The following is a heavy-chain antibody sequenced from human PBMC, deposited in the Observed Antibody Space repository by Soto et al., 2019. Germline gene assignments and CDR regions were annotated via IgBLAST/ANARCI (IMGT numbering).Heavy chain of an antibody. CDR3: ASNWNYDAFDI. D-gene: IGHD1-7*01. CDR1: GCSVSSGSYY. J-gene: IGHJ3*02. Sequence: XETLSLTCTVSGCSVSSGSYYWSWIRQPPGKGLEWIGYIYYSGSTNYNPSLKSRVTISVDTSKNQFSLKLSSVTAADTAVYYCASNWNYDAFDIWGQGPMVTVSS. V-gene: IGHV4-61*01. CDR2: IYYSGST.